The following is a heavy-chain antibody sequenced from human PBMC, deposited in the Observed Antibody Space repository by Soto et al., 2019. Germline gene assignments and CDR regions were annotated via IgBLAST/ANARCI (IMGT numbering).Heavy chain of an antibody. Sequence: SETLSLTCTVSGGSISSYYWSWIRQPPGKGLEWIGYIYYSGSTNYNPSLKSRVTISVDTSKNQFSLKLSSVTAADTAVYYCGRDGRYCSGGSCYRRRAFDSLGQGTMVAFSS. CDR3: GRDGRYCSGGSCYRRRAFDS. CDR1: GGSISSYY. CDR2: IYYSGST. V-gene: IGHV4-59*01. D-gene: IGHD2-15*01. J-gene: IGHJ3*02.